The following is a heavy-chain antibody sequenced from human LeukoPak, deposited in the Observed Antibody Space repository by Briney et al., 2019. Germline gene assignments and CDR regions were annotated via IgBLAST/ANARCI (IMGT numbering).Heavy chain of an antibody. CDR2: ISDNGGST. CDR1: GFSFSIYA. J-gene: IGHJ5*01. Sequence: GGSLRLSCEASGFSFSIYAMSWVRQAPGKGLEWVSSISDNGGSTYYANSVKGRFTIARDNSKNTLYMEMNNLTEENTALYYCVKGGQRYDFWRFDFWGRGTLVTVSS. V-gene: IGHV3-23*01. CDR3: VKGGQRYDFWRFDF. D-gene: IGHD3-3*01.